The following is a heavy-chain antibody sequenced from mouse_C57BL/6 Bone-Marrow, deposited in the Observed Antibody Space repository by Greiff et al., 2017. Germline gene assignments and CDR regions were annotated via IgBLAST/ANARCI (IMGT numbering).Heavy chain of an antibody. CDR2: IDPEIGDT. Sequence: EVQLQQSGAELVRPGASVKLSCTASGFNIKDDYIHWVKQRPEQGLEWIGWIDPEIGDTEYASKFQGKATITSDTSSNTAYLKLSSLTSEDTAVYYYSSFDGNYFDFWGQGPPLTVAS. CDR3: SSFDGNYFDF. D-gene: IGHD2-3*01. CDR1: GFNIKDDY. J-gene: IGHJ2*01. V-gene: IGHV14-4*01.